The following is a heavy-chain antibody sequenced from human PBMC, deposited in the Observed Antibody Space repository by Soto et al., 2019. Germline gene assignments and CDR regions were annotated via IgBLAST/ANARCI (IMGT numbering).Heavy chain of an antibody. CDR1: GFTFTSSA. CDR2: IVVGSGNT. V-gene: IGHV1-58*01. CDR3: AADQVITGTRNFDY. Sequence: SVKVSCKASGFTFTSSAVQWVRQARGQRLEWIGWIVVGSGNTNYAQKFQERVTITRDMSTSTAYMELSSLRSEDTAVYYCAADQVITGTRNFDYWGQGTLVTVSS. J-gene: IGHJ4*02. D-gene: IGHD1-7*01.